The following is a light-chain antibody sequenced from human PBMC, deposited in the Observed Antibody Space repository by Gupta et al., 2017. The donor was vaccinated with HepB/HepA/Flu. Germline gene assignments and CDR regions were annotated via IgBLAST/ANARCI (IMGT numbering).Light chain of an antibody. CDR1: RSNIGSNH. CDR3: DVWEDSRRGHWV. V-gene: IGLV1-47*01. CDR2: RNT. Sequence: QSVLPQPHSASGTPGQGVALSCSLRRSNIGSNHVYWYQQVPGAAPKLIIYRNTKRHPGVPDRVSASKSGTSAALAISGLRSEEEADYYCDVWEDSRRGHWVFGGGTKVTVL. J-gene: IGLJ3*02.